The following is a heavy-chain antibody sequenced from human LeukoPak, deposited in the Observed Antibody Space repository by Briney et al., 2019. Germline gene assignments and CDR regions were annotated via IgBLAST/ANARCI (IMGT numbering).Heavy chain of an antibody. V-gene: IGHV3-23*01. Sequence: GESLRLSCAASGFTFSNSALSWVRRAPGKGLEWVSTITNSGGSTNYADSVKGRFTISRDNSKNTLYLQMNSLKAEDTAVYYCARAGGYYDSSGYYYWDYWGQGTLVTVSS. J-gene: IGHJ4*02. CDR2: ITNSGGST. CDR1: GFTFSNSA. D-gene: IGHD3-22*01. CDR3: ARAGGYYDSSGYYYWDY.